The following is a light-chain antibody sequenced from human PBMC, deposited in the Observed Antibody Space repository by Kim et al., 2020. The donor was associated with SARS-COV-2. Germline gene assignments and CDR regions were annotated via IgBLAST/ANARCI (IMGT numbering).Light chain of an antibody. CDR1: KLGDKY. J-gene: IGLJ3*02. CDR3: QARESRTAG. CDR2: QDS. V-gene: IGLV3-1*01. Sequence: SYELTQPPSVSVSPGQTASITCSGDKLGDKYACWYQQKPGQSPVLVIYQDSKRPSGIPERFSGSNFGNTATLTISGTQALDEADYYCQARESRTAGFGGG.